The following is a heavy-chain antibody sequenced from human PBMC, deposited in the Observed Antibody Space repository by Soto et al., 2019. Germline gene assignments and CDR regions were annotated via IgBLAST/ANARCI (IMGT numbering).Heavy chain of an antibody. CDR1: GFTFSSYA. CDR3: AKGRDIVATVGGWFDP. J-gene: IGHJ5*02. Sequence: EVQLLESGGGLVQPGGSLRLSCAASGFTFSSYAMSWFRQAPGKGLEGVSAISGSGGSTYYADSVKGRFTISRDNSKNTLYLQMNSLRAEDTAVYYCAKGRDIVATVGGWFDPWGQGTLVTVSS. V-gene: IGHV3-23*01. D-gene: IGHD5-12*01. CDR2: ISGSGGST.